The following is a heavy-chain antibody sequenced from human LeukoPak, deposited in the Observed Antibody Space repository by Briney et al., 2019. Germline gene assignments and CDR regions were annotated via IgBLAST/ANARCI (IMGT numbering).Heavy chain of an antibody. CDR1: GFTFSSYW. CDR3: ARVWLPG. V-gene: IGHV3-74*01. Sequence: GGSLRLSCEASGFTFSSYWMHWVRQVPGKGLVWVSRINSDGIIATYADSVKGRFTISRDNAKNTLYLQMNSLRVEDTAVYYCARVWLPGWGQGTLVTVSS. CDR2: INSDGIIA. D-gene: IGHD5-12*01. J-gene: IGHJ4*02.